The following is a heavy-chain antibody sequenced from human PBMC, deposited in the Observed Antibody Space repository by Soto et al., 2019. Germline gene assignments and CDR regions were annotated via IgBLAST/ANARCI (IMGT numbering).Heavy chain of an antibody. J-gene: IGHJ4*02. V-gene: IGHV3-11*01. CDR2: ISSSGSTI. CDR1: GFTFSDYY. Sequence: GGSLRLSCAASGFTFSDYYMSWIRQAPWKGLEWVSYISSSGSTIYYADSVKGRFTISRDNAKNSLYLQMNSLRAEDTAVYYCAREDCSSTSCYGGAFDYWGQGTLVTVSS. D-gene: IGHD2-2*01. CDR3: AREDCSSTSCYGGAFDY.